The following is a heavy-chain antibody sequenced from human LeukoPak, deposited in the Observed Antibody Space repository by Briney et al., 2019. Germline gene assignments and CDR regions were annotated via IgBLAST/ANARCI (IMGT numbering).Heavy chain of an antibody. CDR3: ARHAVTAHYYYYYYMDV. V-gene: IGHV4-39*01. CDR1: GGSISSSSYY. D-gene: IGHD4-11*01. Sequence: SETLSLTCTVSGGSISSSSYYWGWIRQPPGKGLEWIGSIYYSGSTYYNPSLKSRVTISVDTSKNQFSLKLSSVTAADTAVYYCARHAVTAHYYYYYYMDVWGKGTTVTVSS. CDR2: IYYSGST. J-gene: IGHJ6*03.